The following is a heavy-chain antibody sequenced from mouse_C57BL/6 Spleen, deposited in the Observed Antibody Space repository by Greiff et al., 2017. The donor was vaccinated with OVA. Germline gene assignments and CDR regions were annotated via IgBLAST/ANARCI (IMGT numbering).Heavy chain of an antibody. V-gene: IGHV1-54*01. D-gene: IGHD2-2*01. J-gene: IGHJ2*01. Sequence: VQLQQSGAELVRPGTSVKVSCKASGYAFTNYLIEWVKQRPGQGLEWIGVINPGSGGTNYNEKFKGKATLTADKSSSTAYMQLSSLTSEDSAVYFCARSTMVTTIYFDYWGQGTTLTVSS. CDR2: INPGSGGT. CDR3: ARSTMVTTIYFDY. CDR1: GYAFTNYL.